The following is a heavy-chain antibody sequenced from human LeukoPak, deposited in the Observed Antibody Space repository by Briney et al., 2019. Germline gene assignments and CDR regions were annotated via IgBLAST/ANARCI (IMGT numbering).Heavy chain of an antibody. CDR3: ASIAAADPFDY. CDR1: GFTFSSYE. J-gene: IGHJ4*02. D-gene: IGHD6-13*01. CDR2: ISSSGSTI. V-gene: IGHV3-48*03. Sequence: GGSLRLSCAASGFTFSSYEMNWVRQAPGKGLEWVSYISSSGSTIYYADSVKGRFTISRDNAKNSLYLQMNSLRAEDTAVYYCASIAAADPFDYWGQGTLSPFPQ.